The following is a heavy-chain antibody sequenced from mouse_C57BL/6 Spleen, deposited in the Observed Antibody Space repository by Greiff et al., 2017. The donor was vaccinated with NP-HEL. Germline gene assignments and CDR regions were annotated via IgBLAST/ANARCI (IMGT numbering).Heavy chain of an antibody. CDR3: ARDCYDGSSYEGYCDY. J-gene: IGHJ2*01. Sequence: QVQLKESGAELARPGASVKLSCKASGYTFTSYGISWVKQRTGQGLEWIGEIYPRSGNTYYNEKFKGKATLTADKSSSTAYMELRSLTSEDSAVYFCARDCYDGSSYEGYCDYWGQGTTLTVSS. CDR2: IYPRSGNT. CDR1: GYTFTSYG. V-gene: IGHV1-81*01. D-gene: IGHD1-1*01.